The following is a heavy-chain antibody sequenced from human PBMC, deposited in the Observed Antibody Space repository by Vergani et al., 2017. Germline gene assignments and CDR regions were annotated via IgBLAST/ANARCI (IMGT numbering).Heavy chain of an antibody. CDR3: ARLGYCSSTTCRQAFDI. Sequence: EVQLVASGGGLVQPGGSLRLSCAASGFTFSDHYMDWVRQAPGKGLEWVGRTRNKANSYTTDYAASVKGRFTISRDDSKNSLYLQMNSLKIEDTAVYYCARLGYCSSTTCRQAFDIWGQGTMVTVAS. D-gene: IGHD2-2*01. V-gene: IGHV3-72*01. J-gene: IGHJ3*02. CDR1: GFTFSDHY. CDR2: TRNKANSYTT.